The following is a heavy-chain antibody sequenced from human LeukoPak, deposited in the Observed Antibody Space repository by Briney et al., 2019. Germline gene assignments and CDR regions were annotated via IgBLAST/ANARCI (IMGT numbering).Heavy chain of an antibody. J-gene: IGHJ4*02. Sequence: GASVTVSFTSSGYTFTTYGISWVRQPPGQGLEWVGWISPYNGNTNYPQKLQGRVTMTTDTSTYTAYMELRSLRSDDTAVYYCAREGGYSSGWLQGVAYYFDYWGQGTLVTVSS. D-gene: IGHD6-19*01. CDR1: GYTFTTYG. CDR3: AREGGYSSGWLQGVAYYFDY. CDR2: ISPYNGNT. V-gene: IGHV1-18*04.